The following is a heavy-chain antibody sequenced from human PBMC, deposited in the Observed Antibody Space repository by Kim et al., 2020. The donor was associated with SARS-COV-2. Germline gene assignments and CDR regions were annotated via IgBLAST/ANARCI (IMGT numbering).Heavy chain of an antibody. V-gene: IGHV3-48*02. D-gene: IGHD5-12*01. Sequence: GGSLRLSCAASGFTFSSYSMNWVRQAPGKGLEWVSYISSSGSTIYYADSVKGRFTISRDNAKNSLYLQMNSLRDEDTAVYYCARDPSWQWLRGIDYWGQGTLVTVSS. CDR3: ARDPSWQWLRGIDY. CDR1: GFTFSSYS. CDR2: ISSSGSTI. J-gene: IGHJ4*02.